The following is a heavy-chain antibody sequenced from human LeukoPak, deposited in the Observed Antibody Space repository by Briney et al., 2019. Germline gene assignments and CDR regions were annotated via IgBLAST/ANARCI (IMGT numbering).Heavy chain of an antibody. J-gene: IGHJ3*02. V-gene: IGHV3-30-3*01. Sequence: GRSLRLSSAASGFTFSSYAMHWVRQAPGKGLEWVAVISYDGSNKYYADSVKGRFTISRDNSKNTLYLQMNSLRAEDTAVYYCASQYYYDSSGYHRAFDIWGQGTMVTVSS. D-gene: IGHD3-22*01. CDR2: ISYDGSNK. CDR3: ASQYYYDSSGYHRAFDI. CDR1: GFTFSSYA.